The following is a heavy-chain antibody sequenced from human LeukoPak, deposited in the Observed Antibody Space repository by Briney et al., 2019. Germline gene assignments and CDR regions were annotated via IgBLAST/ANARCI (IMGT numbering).Heavy chain of an antibody. J-gene: IGHJ4*02. CDR3: ARALDRHIAARPGDY. CDR2: ISAYNGNT. V-gene: IGHV1-18*01. CDR1: GYTFTSYG. D-gene: IGHD6-6*01. Sequence: ASVKVSCKASGYTFTSYGISWVRQAPGQGLEWMGWISAYNGNTNYAQKLQGRVTMTTDTSTSTAYMELRSLRSDDTAVYYCARALDRHIAARPGDYWGQGTLVTVSS.